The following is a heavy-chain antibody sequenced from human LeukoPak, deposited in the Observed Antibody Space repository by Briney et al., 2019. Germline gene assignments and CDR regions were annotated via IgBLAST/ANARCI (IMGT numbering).Heavy chain of an antibody. J-gene: IGHJ6*02. Sequence: GGSLRLSCAASGFTFSSYAMSWVRQAPGKGLEWVSAISGSGGSTYYADSVKGRFTISRDNSKNTLYLQMNSLRAEETAVYYCAKDRSCSSTSCYAYYYYYYGMDVWGQGNTVTVSS. CDR3: AKDRSCSSTSCYAYYYYYYGMDV. CDR1: GFTFSSYA. CDR2: ISGSGGST. D-gene: IGHD2-2*01. V-gene: IGHV3-23*01.